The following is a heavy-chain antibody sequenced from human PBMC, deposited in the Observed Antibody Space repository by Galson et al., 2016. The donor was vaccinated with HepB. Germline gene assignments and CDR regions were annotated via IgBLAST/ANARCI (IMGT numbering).Heavy chain of an antibody. CDR3: ARLDY. J-gene: IGHJ4*02. V-gene: IGHV4-4*02. Sequence: SETLSLTCAVSGDSISSNNWWTWVRQTPGKGLEWIGEIYHSGSTNSNPSLKSRVTISVDTTKNQFSLKLTSVTAADTAVYYCARLDYWGRGTLVTVSS. CDR2: IYHSGST. CDR1: GDSISSNNW.